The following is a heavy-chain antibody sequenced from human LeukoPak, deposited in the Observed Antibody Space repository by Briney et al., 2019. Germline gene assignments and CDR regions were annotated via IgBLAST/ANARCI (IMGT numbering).Heavy chain of an antibody. CDR3: ARDVTYYGGDWFDP. J-gene: IGHJ5*02. CDR2: ISSATSTI. Sequence: TGGSLRLSCAASGFTFSSNGMNWVRQAPGKGLEWVSYISSATSTIYYADSVKGRFTISRDNAKNSLYLQMNSLRAEDTAVYYCARDVTYYGGDWFDPWGQGTLVTVSS. CDR1: GFTFSSNG. V-gene: IGHV3-48*04. D-gene: IGHD4-23*01.